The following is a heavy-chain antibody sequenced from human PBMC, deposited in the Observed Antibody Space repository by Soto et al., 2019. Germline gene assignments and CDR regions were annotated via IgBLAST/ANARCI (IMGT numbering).Heavy chain of an antibody. J-gene: IGHJ5*02. CDR1: GFTFSSYA. CDR3: AKVMVKNWFDP. D-gene: IGHD5-18*01. Sequence: GGSLRVSCAASGFTFSSYAMSWVRPAPGKGLEWVSAISGSGGSTYYADSVKGRFTISRDNSKNTLYLQMNSLRAEDTAVYYCAKVMVKNWFDPWGQGTLVTVSS. CDR2: ISGSGGST. V-gene: IGHV3-23*01.